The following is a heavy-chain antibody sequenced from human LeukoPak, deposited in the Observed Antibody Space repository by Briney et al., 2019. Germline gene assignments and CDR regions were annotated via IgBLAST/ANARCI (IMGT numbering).Heavy chain of an antibody. V-gene: IGHV3-30*14. J-gene: IGHJ4*02. Sequence: GGSLRLSCAASGFTFSSYAMHWVRQAPGKGLEWVAVISYDGSNKYYADSVKGRFTISRDNSKNTPYLQMNSLRAEDTAVYYCATRSGDYGDYGDVYWGQGTLVTVSS. CDR2: ISYDGSNK. D-gene: IGHD4-17*01. CDR1: GFTFSSYA. CDR3: ATRSGDYGDYGDVY.